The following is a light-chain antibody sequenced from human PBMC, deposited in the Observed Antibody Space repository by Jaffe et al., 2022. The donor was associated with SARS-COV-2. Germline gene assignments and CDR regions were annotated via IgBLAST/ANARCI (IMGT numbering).Light chain of an antibody. J-gene: IGKJ2*01. CDR1: EYITKH. Sequence: DIQVTQSPSSLSASAGDRVTITCQASEYITKHLNWYQQKPGKAPKLLIYDASNLETGVPSRYSGSASGTRFSFTITSLQPEDIATYYCQQYHSLPYSFGEGTKLEIK. V-gene: IGKV1-33*01. CDR2: DAS. CDR3: QQYHSLPYS.